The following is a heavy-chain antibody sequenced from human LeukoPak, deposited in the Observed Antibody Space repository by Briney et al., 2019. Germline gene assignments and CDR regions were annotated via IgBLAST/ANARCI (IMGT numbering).Heavy chain of an antibody. Sequence: PGRSLRLSCAVAGFTFRRCAMSWVRQAPGKGLEWVSDISGSGGSTYYANSVKGRFTISRDNSKNTLYLQMNSLRAEDTAVYYCAKQARYDTSGIDYWGQGTLVTVSS. J-gene: IGHJ4*02. V-gene: IGHV3-23*01. CDR3: AKQARYDTSGIDY. CDR2: ISGSGGST. D-gene: IGHD3-22*01. CDR1: GFTFRRCA.